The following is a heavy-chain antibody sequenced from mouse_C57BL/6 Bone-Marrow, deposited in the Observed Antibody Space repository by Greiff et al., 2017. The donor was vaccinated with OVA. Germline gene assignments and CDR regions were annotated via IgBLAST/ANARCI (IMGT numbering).Heavy chain of an antibody. CDR1: GYTFTDYE. CDR3: TRWDDYVWYFDV. V-gene: IGHV1-15*01. Sequence: QVQLQQSGAELVRPGASVTLSCKASGYTFTDYEMHWVKQTPVHGLEWIGAIDPETGGTAYNQKFKGKAILTADKSSSTAYMELRSLTSEDSAVYYCTRWDDYVWYFDVWGTGTTVTVSS. CDR2: IDPETGGT. D-gene: IGHD2-4*01. J-gene: IGHJ1*03.